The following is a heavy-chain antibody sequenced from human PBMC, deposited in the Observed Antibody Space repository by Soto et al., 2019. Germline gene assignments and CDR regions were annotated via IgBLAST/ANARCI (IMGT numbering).Heavy chain of an antibody. Sequence: GGSLRLSCEASGFTFSKFDMHWVRQPTGKGLEWVSTIGISGDTYYAVSVKGRFTISRDNAKNSLSLQINSLRAGDTALYFCARGQEVGAHFFDSCGRGTQFTVAS. J-gene: IGHJ4*02. CDR3: ARGQEVGAHFFDS. CDR1: GFTFSKFD. V-gene: IGHV3-13*04. D-gene: IGHD2-15*01. CDR2: IGISGDT.